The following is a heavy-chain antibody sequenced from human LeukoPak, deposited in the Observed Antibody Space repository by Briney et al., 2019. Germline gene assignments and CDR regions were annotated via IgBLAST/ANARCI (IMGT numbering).Heavy chain of an antibody. CDR1: GFTFSSYG. V-gene: IGHV3-30*18. D-gene: IGHD3-16*02. CDR3: AKDSVGAIVDNWFDP. J-gene: IGHJ5*02. Sequence: GGSLRLSCAASGFTFSSYGMHWVRQAPGKGLEWVAVISYDGSNKYYADSVKGRFTISRDNSKNTLYLQMNSLRAEDTAVYYCAKDSVGAIVDNWFDPWGQGTLVTVSS. CDR2: ISYDGSNK.